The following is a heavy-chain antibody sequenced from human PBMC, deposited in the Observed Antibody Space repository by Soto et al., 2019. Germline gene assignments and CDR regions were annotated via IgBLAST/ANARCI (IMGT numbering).Heavy chain of an antibody. J-gene: IGHJ4*02. Sequence: EVQLLESGGGLVQPGGSLRLSCAASGFTFSSYAMSWVRQAPGKGLEWVSGISVSGSTTYYADSVKGRFTISRDNSKNKLYLQMSSLRAEDTAVYYCARGGYYDSTGYANWGQGTLVTVSS. CDR3: ARGGYYDSTGYAN. CDR2: ISVSGSTT. CDR1: GFTFSSYA. V-gene: IGHV3-23*01. D-gene: IGHD3-22*01.